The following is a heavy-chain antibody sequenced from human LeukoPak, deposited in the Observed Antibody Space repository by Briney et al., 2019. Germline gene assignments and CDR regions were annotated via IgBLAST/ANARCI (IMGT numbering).Heavy chain of an antibody. V-gene: IGHV4-39*01. CDR1: GGSISSGRYY. Sequence: SETLSVTCTVSGGSISSGRYYWAWIRQSPGKGLQWLGTIYESGSTYYNPSLQSRITISVDTSKDQFSLKLTSVTAADTAVYYCARHFDPRGVNWFDPWGQGILVTVSS. J-gene: IGHJ5*02. CDR3: ARHFDPRGVNWFDP. CDR2: IYESGST. D-gene: IGHD6-13*01.